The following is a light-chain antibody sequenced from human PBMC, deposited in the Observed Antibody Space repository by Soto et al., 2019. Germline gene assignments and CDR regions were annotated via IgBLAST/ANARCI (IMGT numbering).Light chain of an antibody. CDR2: NSN. J-gene: IGLJ2*01. Sequence: QSVLTQSPSASGTPGQKVTISCSGSSSNIGTNPVNWYQHLPGTAPKLLIFNSNQRPSGVPDRFSGSKSGTSASLAVSGLQSEDEAHYYCATWDDSLRGVIFGGGTKVTVL. CDR1: SSNIGTNP. V-gene: IGLV1-44*01. CDR3: ATWDDSLRGVI.